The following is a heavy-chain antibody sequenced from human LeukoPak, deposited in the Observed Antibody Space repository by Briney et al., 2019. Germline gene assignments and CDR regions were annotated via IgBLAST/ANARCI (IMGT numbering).Heavy chain of an antibody. CDR2: INDRGTGT. J-gene: IGHJ4*02. CDR3: AKNNVGSGSYYIDY. D-gene: IGHD1-26*01. Sequence: PGGSLRLSCAASGFTFSKFALSWVRQAPGKGLEWVSTINDRGTGTYYADSVKGRFTISRDNSKNTLYLQMNSLRAEDTAVYYCAKNNVGSGSYYIDYWGQGTLVTVSS. CDR1: GFTFSKFA. V-gene: IGHV3-23*01.